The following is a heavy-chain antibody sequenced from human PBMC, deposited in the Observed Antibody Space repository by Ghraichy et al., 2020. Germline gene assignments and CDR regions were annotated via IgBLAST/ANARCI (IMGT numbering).Heavy chain of an antibody. D-gene: IGHD3-22*01. J-gene: IGHJ6*02. V-gene: IGHV4-39*02. CDR3: ARDSYYYDSSGQKSYGMDV. CDR2: IYYSGST. Sequence: SETLSLTCTVSGGSISSSIYYWGWIRQPPGKGLEWIGNIYYSGSTNYKPSLKSRVTISVDTSKNQLSLKMNSVTAADTAVYYCARDSYYYDSSGQKSYGMDVWGQGTTVTVSS. CDR1: GGSISSSIYY.